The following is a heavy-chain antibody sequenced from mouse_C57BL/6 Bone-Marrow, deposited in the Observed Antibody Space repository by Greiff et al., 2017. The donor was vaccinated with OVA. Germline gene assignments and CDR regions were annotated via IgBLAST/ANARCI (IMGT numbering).Heavy chain of an antibody. CDR2: INPGSGGT. V-gene: IGHV1-54*01. J-gene: IGHJ1*03. CDR3: ARDGSIYWYFDV. Sequence: QVQLQQPGAELVKPGASVKVSCKASGYAFTNYLIEWVKQRPGQGLEWIGVINPGSGGTNYNEKFKGKATLTADKSSSTAYMQLSSLTSEDSAVYFCARDGSIYWYFDVWGTGTTVTVSS. D-gene: IGHD1-1*01. CDR1: GYAFTNYL.